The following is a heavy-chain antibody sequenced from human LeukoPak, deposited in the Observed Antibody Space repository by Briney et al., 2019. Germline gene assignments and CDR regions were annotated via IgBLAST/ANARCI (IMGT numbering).Heavy chain of an antibody. CDR1: GGSISSYY. CDR2: IYYSGST. D-gene: IGHD7-27*01. J-gene: IGHJ4*02. V-gene: IGHV4-59*08. CDR3: ASSHWVWGTFDY. Sequence: SETLSLTCTVSGGSISSYYWSWIRQPPGKGREGIGYIYYSGSTNYNPSLKSRVTISVDTPKNQFSLKLSSVTAADTAVYYCASSHWVWGTFDYWGQGTLVTVSS.